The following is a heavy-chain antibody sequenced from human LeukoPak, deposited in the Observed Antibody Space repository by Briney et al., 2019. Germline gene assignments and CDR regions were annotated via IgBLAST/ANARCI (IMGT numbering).Heavy chain of an antibody. Sequence: GGSLRLSCAASGFTFSSYWMHWVRQAPGKWLVWVSRIDSDGRSTTYADSVKGRFTISRDNAKNTLYLQMNSLRAEDTAVYYCAKDDAWLQYGNWGRGTLVTVSS. CDR1: GFTFSSYW. V-gene: IGHV3-74*03. CDR2: IDSDGRST. D-gene: IGHD5-24*01. J-gene: IGHJ4*02. CDR3: AKDDAWLQYGN.